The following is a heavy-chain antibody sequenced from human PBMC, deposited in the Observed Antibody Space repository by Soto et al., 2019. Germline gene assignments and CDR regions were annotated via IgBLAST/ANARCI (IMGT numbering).Heavy chain of an antibody. CDR3: ARSGERCSSNSGDAGYFDL. J-gene: IGHJ2*01. Sequence: QVQLVESGGGVVQPGRSLRLSCAASGFTFSSYGMHWVRQAPGKGLEWVAVIWYDGSNKYYADSVKGRFTISRDNYKNTLYLQMNSLSAEDTAVYYCARSGERCSSNSGDAGYFDLWGRGTLVTVSS. CDR1: GFTFSSYG. CDR2: IWYDGSNK. V-gene: IGHV3-33*01. D-gene: IGHD2-2*01.